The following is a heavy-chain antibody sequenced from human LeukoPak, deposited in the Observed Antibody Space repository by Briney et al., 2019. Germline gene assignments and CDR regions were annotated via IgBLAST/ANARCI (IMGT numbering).Heavy chain of an antibody. CDR3: AREQAGSGSYFYYYYYGMDV. CDR2: IIPIFGTA. CDR1: GGTFSSYA. J-gene: IGHJ6*02. V-gene: IGHV1-69*13. D-gene: IGHD3-10*01. Sequence: ASVKVSCKASGGTFSSYAISWVRQAPGQGLEWMGGIIPIFGTANYAQKFQGRVTTTADESTSTAYMELSSLRSEDTAVYYCAREQAGSGSYFYYYYYGMDVWGQGTTVTVSS.